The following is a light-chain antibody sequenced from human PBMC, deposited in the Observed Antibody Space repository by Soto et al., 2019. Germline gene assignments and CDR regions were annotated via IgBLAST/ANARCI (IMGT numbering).Light chain of an antibody. V-gene: IGKV2-28*01. CDR2: LGS. J-gene: IGKJ4*02. CDR1: QSLLHSNGYNY. Sequence: DIVMTQSPLSLPVTPGEPASISCRSSQSLLHSNGYNYLDWYLQKPGQSPQLLIYLGSNRASGVPDRFSGSGSGTDFTLKISRVEAEDVGVYYCIQALQTPLTFGGETKVEIK. CDR3: IQALQTPLT.